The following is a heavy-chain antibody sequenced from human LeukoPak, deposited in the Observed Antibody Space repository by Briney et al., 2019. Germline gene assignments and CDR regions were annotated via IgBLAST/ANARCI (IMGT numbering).Heavy chain of an antibody. Sequence: PSETPSLTCTVSGGSISSYYWSWIPQPAGNGLEWIGRIYTSGSTNYNPSLKSRVTMSVDTSKNQFSLKLSSVTAADAAVYYCARDEYYYDSSGHPLGYWGQGTLVTVSS. J-gene: IGHJ4*02. D-gene: IGHD3-22*01. CDR3: ARDEYYYDSSGHPLGY. V-gene: IGHV4-4*07. CDR2: IYTSGST. CDR1: GGSISSYY.